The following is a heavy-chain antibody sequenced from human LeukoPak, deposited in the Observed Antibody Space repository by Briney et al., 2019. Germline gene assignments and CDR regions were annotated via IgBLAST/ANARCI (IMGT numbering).Heavy chain of an antibody. V-gene: IGHV4-61*01. CDR2: IYYSGST. J-gene: IGHJ4*02. CDR3: ARQSYYYDSSGYYGPLGY. Sequence: PSETLSLTCTVSGGSVSSGSYYWSWIRQPPGKRLEWIGYIYYSGSTNYNPSLKSRVTISVDTSKNQFSLKLSSVTGADTAVYYCARQSYYYDSSGYYGPLGYWGQGTLVTVSS. D-gene: IGHD3-22*01. CDR1: GGSVSSGSYY.